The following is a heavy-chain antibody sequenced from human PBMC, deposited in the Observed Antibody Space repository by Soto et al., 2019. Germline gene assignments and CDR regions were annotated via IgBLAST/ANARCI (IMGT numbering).Heavy chain of an antibody. CDR3: ARGEDRFGDLFAHFQDPLDY. J-gene: IGHJ4*02. CDR1: GGTFSSYA. D-gene: IGHD3-10*01. Sequence: QVQLVQSGAEVKKPGSSVKVSCKASGGTFSSYAISWVRQAPGQGLEWMGGIIPIFGTANYAQKFQGRVTITADESTSTAYMELSSLRSEDTAVYYCARGEDRFGDLFAHFQDPLDYWGQGTLVTVSS. V-gene: IGHV1-69*12. CDR2: IIPIFGTA.